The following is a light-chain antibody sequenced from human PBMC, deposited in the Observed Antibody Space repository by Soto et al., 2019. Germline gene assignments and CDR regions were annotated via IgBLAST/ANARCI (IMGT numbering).Light chain of an antibody. CDR2: RTS. V-gene: IGKV3-15*01. Sequence: RVTTQSPATLSVSPGERVTLSCRASQDVAGDLAWYQQKPGQAPRLLIYRTSTRATNIPARFSGSGSGTESTLTISSLQSEDFAVYYCQEYNGRSSFGQGTKVEIK. J-gene: IGKJ1*01. CDR3: QEYNGRSS. CDR1: QDVAGD.